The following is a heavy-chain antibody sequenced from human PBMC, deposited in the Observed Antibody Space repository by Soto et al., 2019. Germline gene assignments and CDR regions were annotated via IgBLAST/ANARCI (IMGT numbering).Heavy chain of an antibody. CDR3: ARDSGRGSSGWDPFYYYYYGMDV. CDR2: ISAYNGNT. D-gene: IGHD6-19*01. CDR1: GFTFTSYG. V-gene: IGHV1-18*01. J-gene: IGHJ6*02. Sequence: GASVKVSCKASGFTFTSYGISWVRQAPGQRLEWMGWISAYNGNTNYAQKLQGRVTMTTDTSASTAYMELRSLRSDDTAVYYCARDSGRGSSGWDPFYYYYYGMDVWGQGTTVTVSS.